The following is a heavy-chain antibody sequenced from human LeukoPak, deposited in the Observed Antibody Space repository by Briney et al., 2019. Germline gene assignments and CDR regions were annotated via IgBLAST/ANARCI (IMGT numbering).Heavy chain of an antibody. J-gene: IGHJ4*02. V-gene: IGHV1-24*01. Sequence: ASVKVSCKVSGYTLTELSMHWVRQAPGKGLEWMGGFDPEDGETIYAQKFQGRVTMTEDTSTDTAYMELSSLRSEDTAVYYCARSYSSGWYLSFDYWGQGTLVTVSS. CDR3: ARSYSSGWYLSFDY. CDR1: GYTLTELS. D-gene: IGHD6-19*01. CDR2: FDPEDGET.